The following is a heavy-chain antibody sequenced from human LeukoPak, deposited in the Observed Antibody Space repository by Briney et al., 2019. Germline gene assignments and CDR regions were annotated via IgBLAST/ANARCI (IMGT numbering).Heavy chain of an antibody. CDR2: IRSKAYGGTT. V-gene: IGHV3-49*04. D-gene: IGHD3-22*01. Sequence: GGSLRLSCTACGFTFGDYAMSWVRQAPGKGLEWVGFIRSKAYGGTTEYAASVKGRFTISRDDSKSIAYLQMNSLKTEDTAVYDCTRDFGDEYYYDGMDVWGQGTTVTVSS. J-gene: IGHJ6*02. CDR3: TRDFGDEYYYDGMDV. CDR1: GFTFGDYA.